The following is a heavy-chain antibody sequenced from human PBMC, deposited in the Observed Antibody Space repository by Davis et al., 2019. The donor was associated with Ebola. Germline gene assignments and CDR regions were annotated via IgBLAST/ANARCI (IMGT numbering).Heavy chain of an antibody. V-gene: IGHV3-64D*06. Sequence: GVSLRLSCAASGFVFRNYVMSWVSTLGTSADTYYAESVKGRFTISRDNSKDTLYLQMRSLRTEDTAVYYCVKDRFTVVVVHGGFDYWGQGTLVTVSS. CDR1: GFVFRNYV. D-gene: IGHD2-15*01. CDR2: TLGTSADT. CDR3: VKDRFTVVVVHGGFDY. J-gene: IGHJ4*02.